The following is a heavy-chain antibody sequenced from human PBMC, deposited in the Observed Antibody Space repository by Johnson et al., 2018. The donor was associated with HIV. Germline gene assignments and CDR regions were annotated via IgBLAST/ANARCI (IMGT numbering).Heavy chain of an antibody. V-gene: IGHV3-43D*03. J-gene: IGHJ3*02. CDR3: AKDMAVYEYVWEGAFDI. Sequence: VQLVESGRGFIQPGGSLRLSCAASGFTFSSYGMHWVRQAPGKGLEWVSLISWDGGSTYYADSVKGRFTISRDNSKNSLDLQMNSLRAEDTALYYCAKDMAVYEYVWEGAFDIWGQGTMVTVSS. CDR2: ISWDGGST. D-gene: IGHD3-16*01. CDR1: GFTFSSYG.